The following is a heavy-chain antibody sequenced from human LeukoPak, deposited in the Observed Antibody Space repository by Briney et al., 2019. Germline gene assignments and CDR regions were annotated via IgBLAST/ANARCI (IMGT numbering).Heavy chain of an antibody. Sequence: SVKVSCKASGGTFSSYAISWVRQAPGQGLEWMGRIIPILGIANYAQKFQGRVTITADKSASTAYMELSSLRSEDTAVYYCAKQRFGAPYYYYYGMDVWGQGTTVTVSS. CDR3: AKQRFGAPYYYYYGMDV. D-gene: IGHD3-10*01. CDR2: IIPILGIA. V-gene: IGHV1-69*04. CDR1: GGTFSSYA. J-gene: IGHJ6*02.